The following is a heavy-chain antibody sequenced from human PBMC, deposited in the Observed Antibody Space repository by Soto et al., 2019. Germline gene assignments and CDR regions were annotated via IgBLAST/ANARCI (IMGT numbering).Heavy chain of an antibody. CDR3: ARDTTGILDY. Sequence: PGGSLRLSCAASGFDFDSYWMAWVRQAPGKGLEWVANIKQDGSDKNYVDSVKGRFTISRDNAKNSLYLQMNSLRAEDSAVYSCARDTTGILDYWGQGTLVTVSS. CDR1: GFDFDSYW. CDR2: IKQDGSDK. J-gene: IGHJ4*02. D-gene: IGHD1-1*01. V-gene: IGHV3-7*01.